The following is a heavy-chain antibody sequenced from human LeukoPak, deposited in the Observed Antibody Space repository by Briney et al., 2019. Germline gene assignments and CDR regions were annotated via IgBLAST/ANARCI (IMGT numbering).Heavy chain of an antibody. V-gene: IGHV5-51*01. CDR2: INPSDFDT. CDR3: ARLYSSSSGRWFDP. D-gene: IGHD6-6*01. CDR1: GYIFTSHW. Sequence: GESLKISRKGSGYIFTSHWIGWVRQMPGKGLEWMGIINPSDFDTRYSPSFQGQVSISVDKSTNTAYLQWSSLGASDTAMYYCARLYSSSSGRWFDPWGQGTLVTVSS. J-gene: IGHJ5*02.